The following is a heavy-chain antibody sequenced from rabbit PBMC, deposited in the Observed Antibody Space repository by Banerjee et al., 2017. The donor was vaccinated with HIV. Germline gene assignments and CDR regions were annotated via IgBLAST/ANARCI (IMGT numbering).Heavy chain of an antibody. CDR2: IDTSSGST. CDR3: ARGDGSSNAREYFNL. Sequence: QQQLEESGGGLVKPGGTLTLTCKASGFDFSSNAMCWVRQAPGKGLELIACIDTSSGSTWYASWVNGRFTISKTSSTTVTLQMTSLTAADTATYFCARGDGSSNAREYFNLWGPGTLVTVS. V-gene: IGHV1S43*01. D-gene: IGHD4-2*01. CDR1: GFDFSSNA. J-gene: IGHJ4*01.